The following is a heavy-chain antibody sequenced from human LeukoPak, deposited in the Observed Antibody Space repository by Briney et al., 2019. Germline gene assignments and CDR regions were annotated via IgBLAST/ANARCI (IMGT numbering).Heavy chain of an antibody. CDR3: ARVSSGWYYFDY. CDR1: GYTFTSYA. Sequence: ASVKVSCKASGYTFTSYAMHWVRQAPGQRLEWMGWINAGNGNTKYSQKFQVRVTITRDTSASTAYMELRSLRSEDTAVYYCARVSSGWYYFDYWGQGTLVTVSS. V-gene: IGHV1-3*01. J-gene: IGHJ4*02. CDR2: INAGNGNT. D-gene: IGHD6-19*01.